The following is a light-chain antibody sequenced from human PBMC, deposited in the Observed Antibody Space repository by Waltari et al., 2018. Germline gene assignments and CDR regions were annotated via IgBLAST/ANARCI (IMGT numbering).Light chain of an antibody. J-gene: IGKJ1*01. Sequence: DIQMTQSPSTVSASVGDRVTITCRASQSISSWLDWYQQKPGKAPKLLIYDASNLESGVPSRFSGSGSGTEFTLTISSLQPDDFAAYYCQQYNTYPWTFGQGTKVEIK. CDR2: DAS. CDR3: QQYNTYPWT. V-gene: IGKV1-5*01. CDR1: QSISSW.